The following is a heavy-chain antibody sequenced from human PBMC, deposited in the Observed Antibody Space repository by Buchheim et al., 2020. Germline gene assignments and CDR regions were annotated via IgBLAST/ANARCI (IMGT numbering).Heavy chain of an antibody. CDR1: GGSISSYY. J-gene: IGHJ6*02. CDR2: IYYSGST. D-gene: IGHD3-10*01. Sequence: QVQLQESGPGLVKPSKTLSLTCTVSGGSISSYYWSWIRQPPGKGLEWIGYIYYSGSTNYNPSLKSRVTISVDTSKNQFSLKLSSVTAADTAVYYCARDSDGEGSHRIMDVWGQGTT. CDR3: ARDSDGEGSHRIMDV. V-gene: IGHV4-59*01.